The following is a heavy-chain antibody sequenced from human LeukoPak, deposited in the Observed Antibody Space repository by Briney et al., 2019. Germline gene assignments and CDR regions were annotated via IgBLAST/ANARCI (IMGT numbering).Heavy chain of an antibody. D-gene: IGHD1-26*01. Sequence: ASVKVSCKASGGTFSSYAISWVRQAPGQGLEWMGGIIPIFGTANYAQKFQGRVTITTDESTSTAYMELSSLRSEDTAVYYCARLKPPTSGSTRRGRNNPFDYWGQGTLVTVSS. CDR3: ARLKPPTSGSTRRGRNNPFDY. V-gene: IGHV1-69*05. CDR2: IIPIFGTA. CDR1: GGTFSSYA. J-gene: IGHJ4*02.